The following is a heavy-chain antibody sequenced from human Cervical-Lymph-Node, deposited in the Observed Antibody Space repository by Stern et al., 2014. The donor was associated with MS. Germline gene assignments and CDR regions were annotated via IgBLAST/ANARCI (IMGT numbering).Heavy chain of an antibody. V-gene: IGHV4-30-4*01. CDR2: IYYSGST. J-gene: IGHJ5*02. D-gene: IGHD2-2*01. CDR1: GGSISSGDYY. Sequence: QVQLQESGPGLVKPSQTLSLTCTVSGGSISSGDYYWSWIRQPPGKGLEWIGYIYYSGSTYSNPSIKSRVTISVDTSKNQFSLKLSSVTAADTAVYYCASANCSSTSCPNWFDPWGQGTLVTVSS. CDR3: ASANCSSTSCPNWFDP.